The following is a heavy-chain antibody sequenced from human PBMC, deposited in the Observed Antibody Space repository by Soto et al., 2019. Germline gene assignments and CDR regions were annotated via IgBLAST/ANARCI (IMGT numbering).Heavy chain of an antibody. V-gene: IGHV4-39*07. Sequence: SETLSLTCTVSGGSISSNSYYWDWIRQPPGKGLEWIGSLFYSGATYHNPSLKSRVTISVDTSKNQFSLKLSSVTAAGTAVYYCASGKLLSSSLDYWGQGTLVTVSS. J-gene: IGHJ4*02. CDR3: ASGKLLSSSLDY. CDR2: LFYSGAT. CDR1: GGSISSNSYY. D-gene: IGHD2-2*01.